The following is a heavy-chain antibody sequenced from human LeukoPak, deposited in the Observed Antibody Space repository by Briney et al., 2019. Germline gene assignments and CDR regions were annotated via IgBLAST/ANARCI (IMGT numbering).Heavy chain of an antibody. D-gene: IGHD6-19*01. CDR3: AKDSDHGGSGWYWGYYFDC. CDR2: ISGSGAST. V-gene: IGHV3-23*01. Sequence: GGSLRLSCAASGFTFSSYAMTWVRQAPGKGLEWVSAISGSGASTYYADSVKGRFTISRDNSKNTLYLQMNNLKAEDTAVYYWAKDSDHGGSGWYWGYYFDCWGQGALVTVSS. CDR1: GFTFSSYA. J-gene: IGHJ4*02.